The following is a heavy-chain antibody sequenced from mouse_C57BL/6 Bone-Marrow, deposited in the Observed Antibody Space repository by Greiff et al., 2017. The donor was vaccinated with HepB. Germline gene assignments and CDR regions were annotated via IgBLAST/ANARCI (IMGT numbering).Heavy chain of an antibody. CDR2: IHPNSGST. V-gene: IGHV1-64*01. J-gene: IGHJ4*01. CDR3: AALLLRFYYAMDY. CDR1: GYTFTSYW. Sequence: QVQLKQPGAELVKPGASVKLSCKASGYTFTSYWMHWVKQRPGQGLEWIGMIHPNSGSTNYNEKFKSKATLTVDKSSSTAYMQLSSLTSEDSAVYYCAALLLRFYYAMDYWGQGTSVTVSS. D-gene: IGHD1-1*01.